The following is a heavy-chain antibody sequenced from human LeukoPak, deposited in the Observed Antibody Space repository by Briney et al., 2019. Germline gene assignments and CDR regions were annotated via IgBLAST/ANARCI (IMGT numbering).Heavy chain of an antibody. CDR2: VFFSGNT. CDR3: ARLVPPGGGDCTGSNCHTVYYFDY. J-gene: IGHJ4*02. V-gene: IGHV4-39*01. CDR1: GDSISTSSYY. D-gene: IGHD2-15*01. Sequence: PSETLSLTCTVSGDSISTSSYYWGWIRQPPGKGLEWIGSVFFSGNTYYEPSLKSRVTISIDAAKNQFSLMLTSVTAADTAVYYCARLVPPGGGDCTGSNCHTVYYFDYWGQGTLVTVSS.